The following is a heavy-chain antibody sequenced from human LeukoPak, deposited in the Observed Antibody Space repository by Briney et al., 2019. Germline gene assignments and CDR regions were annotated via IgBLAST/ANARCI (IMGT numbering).Heavy chain of an antibody. Sequence: ASVKVSCKAAGYNFIDYYIFWVRQAPGQGLEWMGWMNPNSGNTGYAQKFQGRVTMTRNTSISTAYMELSSLRSEDTAVYYCARRVEMATIGNRHDAFDIWGQGTMVTVSS. D-gene: IGHD5-24*01. J-gene: IGHJ3*02. CDR3: ARRVEMATIGNRHDAFDI. V-gene: IGHV1-8*02. CDR2: MNPNSGNT. CDR1: GYNFIDYY.